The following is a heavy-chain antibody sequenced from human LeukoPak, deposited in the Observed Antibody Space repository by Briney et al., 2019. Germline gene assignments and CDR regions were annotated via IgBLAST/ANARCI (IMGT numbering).Heavy chain of an antibody. V-gene: IGHV4-34*01. Sequence: PSETLSLTCAVYGGSFSGYYWSWIRQPPGKGLEWIGEINHSGSTNYNPSLKSRVTISVDTSKNQFSLKLSSVTAADTAVYYCARLPGTPVIIVAKKYGMDVWGQGTTVTVSS. D-gene: IGHD3-3*01. CDR1: GGSFSGYY. CDR2: INHSGST. J-gene: IGHJ6*02. CDR3: ARLPGTPVIIVAKKYGMDV.